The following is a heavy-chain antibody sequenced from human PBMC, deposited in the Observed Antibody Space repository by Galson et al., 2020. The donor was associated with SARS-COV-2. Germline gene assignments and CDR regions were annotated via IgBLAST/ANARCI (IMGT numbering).Heavy chain of an antibody. D-gene: IGHD5-12*01. J-gene: IGHJ4*02. CDR2: ISSSSSYI. V-gene: IGHV3-21*01. CDR3: ARGEMATIRGDYFDY. CDR1: GFTFSSYS. Sequence: GESLKISCAASGFTFSSYSMNWVRQAPGKGLEWVSSISSSSSYIYYADSVKGRFTISRDNAKNSLYRQMNSLRAEDTAVYYCARGEMATIRGDYFDYWGQGTLVTVSS.